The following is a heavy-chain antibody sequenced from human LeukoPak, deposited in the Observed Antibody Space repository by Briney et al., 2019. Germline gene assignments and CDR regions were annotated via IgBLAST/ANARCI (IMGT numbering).Heavy chain of an antibody. J-gene: IGHJ6*03. Sequence: GGSLRLSCSGSGFTFSVYGMYWVRQAPGKGLEWVSSITSKSNYIYYADSVKGRFTISRDNAMNSVFLQLNSLRAEDSAVYYCTSGLIAIESDNNLYQYMDVWGKGTTVTVSS. D-gene: IGHD2-21*01. CDR1: GFTFSVYG. CDR3: TSGLIAIESDNNLYQYMDV. CDR2: ITSKSNYI. V-gene: IGHV3-21*01.